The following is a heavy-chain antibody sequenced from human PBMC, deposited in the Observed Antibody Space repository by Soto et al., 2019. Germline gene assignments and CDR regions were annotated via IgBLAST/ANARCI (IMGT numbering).Heavy chain of an antibody. CDR3: AKVGYSSSSFGMDV. D-gene: IGHD6-13*01. J-gene: IGHJ6*02. CDR2: ISGSGGST. Sequence: EVQLLESGGGLVQPGGSLRLSCAASGFTFSSYAMSWVRQAPGKGLEWVSAISGSGGSTYYADSVKGRFTISRDNSKNALYLQMNSLRAEDTAVYYCAKVGYSSSSFGMDVWGQGTTVTVSS. CDR1: GFTFSSYA. V-gene: IGHV3-23*01.